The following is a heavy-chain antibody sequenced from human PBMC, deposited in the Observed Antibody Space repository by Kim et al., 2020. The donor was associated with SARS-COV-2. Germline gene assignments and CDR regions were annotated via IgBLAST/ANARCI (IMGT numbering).Heavy chain of an antibody. V-gene: IGHV3-23*01. CDR1: GFTFSSYA. CDR2: ISSSGVNK. D-gene: IGHD2-21*01. J-gene: IGHJ6*01. Sequence: GGSLRLSCVASGFTFSSYAMNWVRQAPGKGLEWVSYISSSGVNKYYADSVRGRFTISRDNSKNTLYLQMNNLRDEDTALYYCAKMVIMDVDNYFYYCAM. CDR3: AKMVIMDVDNYFYYCAM.